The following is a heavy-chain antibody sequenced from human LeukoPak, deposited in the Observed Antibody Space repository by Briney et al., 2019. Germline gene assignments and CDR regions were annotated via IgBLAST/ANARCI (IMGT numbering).Heavy chain of an antibody. CDR3: ARDRGLRWCPDY. D-gene: IGHD4-23*01. Sequence: ASVKVCCKASGYTFTSYGLSWVRQAPGQGLEWMGWISPYNGNTNYVQKLQGRVTMTTDTSTTTAYLELRSLRSDDTAVYYCARDRGLRWCPDYWGQGTLVTVSS. CDR1: GYTFTSYG. J-gene: IGHJ4*02. V-gene: IGHV1-18*01. CDR2: ISPYNGNT.